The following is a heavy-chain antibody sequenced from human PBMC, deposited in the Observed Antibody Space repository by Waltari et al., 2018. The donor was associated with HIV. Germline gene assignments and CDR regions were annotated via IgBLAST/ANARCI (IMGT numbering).Heavy chain of an antibody. V-gene: IGHV3-30*02. CDR2: VRYDGSKK. CDR3: ARDPSPPILYDILTGYYFDY. J-gene: IGHJ4*02. Sequence: QVQLVESGGGVVQPGGSLRLSCAASGFTFTTYALHWVRQAPGKGVEWVEFVRYDGSKKYYADSVKGRFTIARDNSKNTLYLQMNSLRADDTAVYYCARDPSPPILYDILTGYYFDYWGQGTLVTVSS. D-gene: IGHD3-9*01. CDR1: GFTFTTYA.